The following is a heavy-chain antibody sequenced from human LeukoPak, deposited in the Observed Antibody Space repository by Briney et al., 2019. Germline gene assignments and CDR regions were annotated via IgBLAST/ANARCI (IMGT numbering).Heavy chain of an antibody. CDR2: ISGNGVKS. J-gene: IGHJ4*02. CDR1: GFTFSNYA. Sequence: PGGSLRLSCTVSGFTFSNYAMDWVRQAPGKGLEWVSGISGNGVKSQYADSVRGRFTISRDNSKNTLYLHLDSLRAEDTAVYYCARAHGGSLDYWGQGTLVTVSS. V-gene: IGHV3-23*01. CDR3: ARAHGGSLDY. D-gene: IGHD1-26*01.